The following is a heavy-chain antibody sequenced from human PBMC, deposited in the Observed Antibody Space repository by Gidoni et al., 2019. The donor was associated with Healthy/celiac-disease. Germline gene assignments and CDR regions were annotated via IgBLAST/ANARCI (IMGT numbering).Heavy chain of an antibody. CDR2: ISAYNGNT. J-gene: IGHJ5*02. V-gene: IGHV1-18*04. CDR3: ARDRPGSGWSNWFDP. Sequence: QVQLVQSGAEAKKPGASVKVSCKASGYTCTSYGISWVRQAPGQGLEWMGWISAYNGNTNYAQKLQGRVTMTTDTSTSTAYMELRSLRSDDTAVYYCARDRPGSGWSNWFDPWGQGTLVTVSS. D-gene: IGHD6-19*01. CDR1: GYTCTSYG.